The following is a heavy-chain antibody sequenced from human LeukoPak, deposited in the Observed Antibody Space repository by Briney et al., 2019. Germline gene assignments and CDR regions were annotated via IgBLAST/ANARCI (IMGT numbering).Heavy chain of an antibody. J-gene: IGHJ3*02. CDR2: ISYDGSNK. Sequence: GGSLRLSCAASGFTFSSYAMHWVRQAPGKGLEWVAVISYDGSNKYYADSVKGRFTISRDNSKNTLYLQMNSLRAEDTAVYYCARESDAFDIWGQGTTVTVSS. V-gene: IGHV3-30*04. CDR3: ARESDAFDI. CDR1: GFTFSSYA.